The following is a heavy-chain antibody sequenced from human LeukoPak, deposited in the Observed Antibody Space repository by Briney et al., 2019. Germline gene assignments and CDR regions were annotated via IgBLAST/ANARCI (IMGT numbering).Heavy chain of an antibody. CDR3: AKEVGYGSPYFDY. D-gene: IGHD5-12*01. CDR2: ISFDESSE. V-gene: IGHV3-30*18. J-gene: IGHJ4*02. Sequence: GGSLRLSCAASGFTFSNYGMHWVRQAPGKGLERVALISFDESSEYYADSVKGRFNISRDNSKNTLYLQMNNARVDDTAVYYCAKEVGYGSPYFDYWGQGTLVTVSS. CDR1: GFTFSNYG.